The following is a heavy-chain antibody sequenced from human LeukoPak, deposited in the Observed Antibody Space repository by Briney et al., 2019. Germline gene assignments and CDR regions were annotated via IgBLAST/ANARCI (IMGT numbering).Heavy chain of an antibody. Sequence: GGSLRLSCAASGFTVSSNYMSWVRRAPGKGLEWVSVIYSGGSTYYADSVKGRFTISRHNSKNTLYLQMNSLRAEDTAVYYCARGGSEGYYDFWSGPNWFDPWGQGTLVTVAS. CDR3: ARGGSEGYYDFWSGPNWFDP. CDR1: GFTVSSNY. V-gene: IGHV3-53*04. J-gene: IGHJ5*02. CDR2: IYSGGST. D-gene: IGHD3-3*01.